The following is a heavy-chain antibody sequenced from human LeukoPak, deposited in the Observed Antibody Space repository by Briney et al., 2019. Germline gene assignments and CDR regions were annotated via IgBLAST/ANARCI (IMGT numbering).Heavy chain of an antibody. V-gene: IGHV4-59*01. CDR2: IYYSGST. Sequence: TSETLSLTCTVSGGSISSYYWSWIRQPPGKGLEWIGYIYYSGSTNYNPSLKSRVTISVDTSKNQFSLKLSSVTAADTAVYYCARARFTYYYGSGSYSYYYMDVWGKGTTVTISS. J-gene: IGHJ6*03. D-gene: IGHD3-10*01. CDR3: ARARFTYYYGSGSYSYYYMDV. CDR1: GGSISSYY.